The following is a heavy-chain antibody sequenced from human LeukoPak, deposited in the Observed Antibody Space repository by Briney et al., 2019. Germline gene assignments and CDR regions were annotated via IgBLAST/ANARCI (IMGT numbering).Heavy chain of an antibody. CDR1: GFTFSNAW. J-gene: IGHJ5*02. V-gene: IGHV3-15*07. CDR2: IRSNSDGGTI. CDR3: ATDFYDST. D-gene: IGHD3-22*01. Sequence: GGSLRLSCATSGFTFSNAWMNWVRQAPGKGLEWVGRIRSNSDGGTIDYAAPVKGRFTLSRDDSKTTLYLQMNSLQTEDTAVYYCATDFYDSTWGQGALVTVSS.